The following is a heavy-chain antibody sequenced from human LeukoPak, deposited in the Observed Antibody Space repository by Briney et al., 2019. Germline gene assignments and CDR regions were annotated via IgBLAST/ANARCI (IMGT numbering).Heavy chain of an antibody. CDR1: GFTFSDYY. CDR2: ISSSGSTI. CDR3: AREGYYGSGTPSFYFDF. J-gene: IGHJ4*02. D-gene: IGHD3-10*01. Sequence: GGSLRLSCAASGFTFSDYYMSWIRQAPGKGLEWVSYISSSGSTIYYADSVKGRFTISRDNSKNTLYLQMSSLRAEDTAVYYCAREGYYGSGTPSFYFDFWGQGTLVTVSS. V-gene: IGHV3-11*04.